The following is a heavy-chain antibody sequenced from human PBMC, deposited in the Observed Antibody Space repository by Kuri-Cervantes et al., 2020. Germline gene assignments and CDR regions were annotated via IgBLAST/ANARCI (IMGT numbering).Heavy chain of an antibody. CDR1: GFTFSSYW. V-gene: IGHV3-7*01. J-gene: IGHJ6*02. Sequence: LALTCAASGFTFSSYWMSWVRQAPGKGLEWVANIKRDGSEKYYVDSVKGRFTISRDNAKNSLYLQMNSLRAEDTAVYYCARASGYSYGYQNYYYYGMDVWGQGTTVTVSS. D-gene: IGHD5-18*01. CDR2: IKRDGSEK. CDR3: ARASGYSYGYQNYYYYGMDV.